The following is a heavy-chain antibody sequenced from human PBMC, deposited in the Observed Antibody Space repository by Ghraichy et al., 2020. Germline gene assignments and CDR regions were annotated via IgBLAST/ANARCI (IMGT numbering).Heavy chain of an antibody. CDR2: INHSGST. V-gene: IGHV4-34*01. CDR1: GGSFSGYY. Sequence: SETLSLTCAVYGGSFSGYYWSWIRQPPGKGLEWIGEINHSGSTNYNPSLKSRVTISVDTSKNQFSLKLSSVTAADTAVYYCARGRGTAAGSTHDYWGQGTLVTVSS. CDR3: ARGRGTAAGSTHDY. D-gene: IGHD6-13*01. J-gene: IGHJ4*02.